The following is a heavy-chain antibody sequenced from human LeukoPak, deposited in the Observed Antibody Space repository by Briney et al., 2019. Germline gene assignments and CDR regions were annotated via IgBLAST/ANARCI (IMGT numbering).Heavy chain of an antibody. Sequence: SETLSLTCTVSGYSISSGYYWGWIRQPPGKGLEWIGSIYHSGSTYYNPSLKSRVTISVDTSKNQFSLKLSSVTAADTAVYYCARVGRTTIRYWGQGTLVTVSS. V-gene: IGHV4-38-2*02. CDR1: GYSISSGYY. D-gene: IGHD4-17*01. J-gene: IGHJ4*02. CDR3: ARVGRTTIRY. CDR2: IYHSGST.